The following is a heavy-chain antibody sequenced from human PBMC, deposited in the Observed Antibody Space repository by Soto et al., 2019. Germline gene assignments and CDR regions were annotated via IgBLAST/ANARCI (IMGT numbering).Heavy chain of an antibody. Sequence: QVQLVQSGAEVKTPGASVKVSCRASGYSFRTHGISWVRQAPGQGLERMGWISTYDDKTNFPQKFQGRITMTTDTSTSTAYMELRSLISDDTAVYFCARDLGYCNSSGCFRNWFDPWGQGTLVTVSS. CDR2: ISTYDDKT. CDR3: ARDLGYCNSSGCFRNWFDP. D-gene: IGHD2-15*01. J-gene: IGHJ5*02. CDR1: GYSFRTHG. V-gene: IGHV1-18*01.